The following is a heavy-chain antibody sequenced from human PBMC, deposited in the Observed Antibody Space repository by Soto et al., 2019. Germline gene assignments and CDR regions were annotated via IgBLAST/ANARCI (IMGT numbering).Heavy chain of an antibody. CDR2: IYPGDSDT. CDR1: GYSFTSYW. CDR3: ARQGNYYDSSGTDAFDI. J-gene: IGHJ3*02. Sequence: PGESLKISCQGSGYSFTSYWIGWVRQMPGKGLEWMGIIYPGDSDTRYSPSFQGQVTISADKSISNAYLQWSSMKASDTAIFYCARQGNYYDSSGTDAFDIWGQGTMVTVSS. V-gene: IGHV5-51*01. D-gene: IGHD3-22*01.